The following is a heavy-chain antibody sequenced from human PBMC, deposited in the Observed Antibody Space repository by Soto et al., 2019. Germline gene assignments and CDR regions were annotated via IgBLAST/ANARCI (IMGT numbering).Heavy chain of an antibody. CDR1: GFTFSDYY. Sequence: QVQLVESGGGLVKPGGSLRLSCAASGFTFSDYYMSWIRQAPGKGLEWVSYISSSGSTIYYADSVKGRFTISRDNAKNSLDLQMNSPGGEGPAVYFRAGGLGSRNLDYWGQGTLVTVSS. J-gene: IGHJ4*02. D-gene: IGHD2-15*01. CDR3: AGGLGSRNLDY. CDR2: ISSSGSTI. V-gene: IGHV3-11*01.